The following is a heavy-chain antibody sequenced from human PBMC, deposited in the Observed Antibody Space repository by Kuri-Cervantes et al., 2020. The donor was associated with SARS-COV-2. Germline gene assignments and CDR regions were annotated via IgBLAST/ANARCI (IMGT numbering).Heavy chain of an antibody. CDR1: GFTFSSYG. CDR2: IWYDGSNK. J-gene: IGHJ5*02. D-gene: IGHD6-19*01. V-gene: IGHV3-33*01. Sequence: GGSLRLSCAASGFTFSSYGMHWVRQAPGKGLEWVAVIWYDGSNKYYADSVKGRFTISRDNSKNTLYLQMNSLRAEDTAVYYCARDWRPYSSGWFDPWGQGTLVTVSS. CDR3: ARDWRPYSSGWFDP.